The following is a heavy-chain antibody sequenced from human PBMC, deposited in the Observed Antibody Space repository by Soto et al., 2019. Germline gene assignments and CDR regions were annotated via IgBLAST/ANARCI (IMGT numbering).Heavy chain of an antibody. CDR3: ARQNYYSGMDV. CDR1: GYTFSSYF. Sequence: VASVKVSCKASGYTFSSYFITWVRQAPGQGLEWMGWVGAYNGNANYAQTLYGRVTMTTDTSTSTAYLELRSLRSDDTAVYYCARQNYYSGMDVWGQGTTVTVSS. V-gene: IGHV1-18*01. J-gene: IGHJ6*02. CDR2: VGAYNGNA.